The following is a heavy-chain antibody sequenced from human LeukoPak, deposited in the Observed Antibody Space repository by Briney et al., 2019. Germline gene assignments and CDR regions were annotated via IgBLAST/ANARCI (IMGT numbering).Heavy chain of an antibody. V-gene: IGHV3-7*01. CDR1: GFTFNTYW. CDR3: ASFLAGSGRQTDP. CDR2: IKQDGSEK. D-gene: IGHD3-10*01. J-gene: IGHJ5*02. Sequence: PGGSLRLSCAASGFTFNTYWMSWVRQAPGKGLEWVADIKQDGSEKYYVDSVKGRFTVSRDNAKNSLYLQMNSLRAEDTAVYYCASFLAGSGRQTDPWGQGTLVTVSS.